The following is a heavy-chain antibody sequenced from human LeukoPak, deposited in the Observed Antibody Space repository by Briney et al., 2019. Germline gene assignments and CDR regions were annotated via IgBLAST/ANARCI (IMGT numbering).Heavy chain of an antibody. Sequence: GSLRLSCTASGFTFSTYPMAWVRQAPGKGPEWVSQISSSGHTTHYGDSVKGRFTISRDNSKDTVYLQMNSLRVEDTAVYYCAKDKKAPGGNDFWRAGDYWGPGTLVTVSS. CDR2: ISSSGHTT. J-gene: IGHJ4*02. CDR1: GFTFSTYP. D-gene: IGHD3-3*01. V-gene: IGHV3-23*01. CDR3: AKDKKAPGGNDFWRAGDY.